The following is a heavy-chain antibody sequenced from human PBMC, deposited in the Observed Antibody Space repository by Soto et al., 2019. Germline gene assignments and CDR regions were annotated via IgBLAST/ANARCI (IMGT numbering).Heavy chain of an antibody. V-gene: IGHV3-23*01. CDR2: ISGSGYAT. CDR3: AKAETVLVHYYYYYGMDV. J-gene: IGHJ6*02. CDR1: GFTFSSYA. Sequence: EVQLLESGGGLVQPGGSLRLSCAASGFTFSSYAMSWGRQAPGMGLEWVSVISGSGYATYYADSVKGRFTVSRDNSNSTVYLQMNSLRAEDTAVYYCAKAETVLVHYYYYYGMDVWGQGTTVTVSS. D-gene: IGHD4-17*01.